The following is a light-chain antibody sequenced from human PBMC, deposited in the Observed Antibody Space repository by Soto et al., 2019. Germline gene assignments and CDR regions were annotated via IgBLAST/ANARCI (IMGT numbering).Light chain of an antibody. CDR3: QQSYSVPCT. Sequence: DIQMTQSPSSLSASVGDRVTITCRASQSISSLLNWYQQKPGKAPKPLIYAASSLQSGVPARFSGSRSGIDFTLTISSLHPEDFATYYCQQSYSVPCTFGQGTKLEIK. CDR2: AAS. CDR1: QSISSL. J-gene: IGKJ2*02. V-gene: IGKV1-39*01.